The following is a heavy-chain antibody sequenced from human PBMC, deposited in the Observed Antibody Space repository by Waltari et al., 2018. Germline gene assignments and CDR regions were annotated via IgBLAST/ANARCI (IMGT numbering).Heavy chain of an antibody. CDR1: GFSFSIYS. CDR2: INTNGGGI. CDR3: TTVGATLHF. D-gene: IGHD1-26*01. V-gene: IGHV3-74*01. J-gene: IGHJ4*02. Sequence: EMQLVESGGGLVQPGGSLRLSCAASGFSFSIYSMHWVRQAPGKGRVWVSRINTNGGGIVDADSVEGRFTISRDNAKNTLYLQMNNLKAEDTAVYYCTTVGATLHFWGQGTLVTVSS.